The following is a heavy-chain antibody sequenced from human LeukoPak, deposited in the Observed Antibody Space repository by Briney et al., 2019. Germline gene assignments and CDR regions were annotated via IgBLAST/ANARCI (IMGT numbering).Heavy chain of an antibody. CDR3: AKDSIVATIGDYGMDV. D-gene: IGHD5-12*01. J-gene: IGHJ6*02. CDR1: GFTFGDYT. V-gene: IGHV3-43*01. CDR2: ISWDGGST. Sequence: PGGSLRLSCAASGFTFGDYTMHWVRQAPGKGLEWVSLISWDGGSTYYADSVKGRFTISRDNSKNSLYLQMNSLRTEDTALYYCAKDSIVATIGDYGMDVWGQGTTVTVSS.